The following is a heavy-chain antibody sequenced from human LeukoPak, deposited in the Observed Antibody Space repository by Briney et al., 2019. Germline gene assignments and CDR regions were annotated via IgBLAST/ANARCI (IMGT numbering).Heavy chain of an antibody. J-gene: IGHJ5*02. CDR2: IYYSGRT. CDR1: VGSINISSYY. Sequence: PSETLSLTCTVSVGSINISSYYWGWIRQPPGKGLEWIGSIYYSGRTYYNPSLKSPVTISVDTSKNQFSLKLSSVTAADTAVYYCARRVGTGTTSFWFDPWGQGTLVTVSS. D-gene: IGHD1-1*01. V-gene: IGHV4-39*01. CDR3: ARRVGTGTTSFWFDP.